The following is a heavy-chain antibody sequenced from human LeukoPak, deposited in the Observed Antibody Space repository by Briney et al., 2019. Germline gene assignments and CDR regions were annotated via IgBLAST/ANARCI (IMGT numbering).Heavy chain of an antibody. J-gene: IGHJ6*02. CDR3: ARAGCSGDSCYYYYGMDV. CDR1: GFTVSSNY. V-gene: IGHV3-66*01. CDR2: IYSGGST. D-gene: IGHD2-15*01. Sequence: GGSLRVSCAASGFTVSSNYMSWVRQAPGKGLEWVSVIYSGGSTYYIDSVKGRFTISRDNSKNTLYLQMNSLTAEDTAVYYCARAGCSGDSCYYYYGMDVWGQGTTVTVSS.